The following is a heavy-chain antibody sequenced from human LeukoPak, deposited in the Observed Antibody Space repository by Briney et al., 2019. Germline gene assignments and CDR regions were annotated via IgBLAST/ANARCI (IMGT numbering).Heavy chain of an antibody. CDR2: IRTKGYGGTT. D-gene: IGHD3-9*01. CDR3: TRGLLTGYSPTGYFDY. CDR1: GFNFDDNA. J-gene: IGHJ4*02. Sequence: GGSLRLSCTASGFNFDDNAMNWVRQAPGKGLEWVGFIRTKGYGGTTEYAASVKGRFTISRDDSKRIAYLQMNSLKTEDTAVYYCTRGLLTGYSPTGYFDYWGQGTLVAVSS. V-gene: IGHV3-49*04.